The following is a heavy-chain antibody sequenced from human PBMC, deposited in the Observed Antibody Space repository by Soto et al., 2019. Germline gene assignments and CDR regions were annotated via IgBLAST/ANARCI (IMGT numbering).Heavy chain of an antibody. J-gene: IGHJ5*01. CDR2: IYHGGTT. CDR3: STAHLMSDARSPCAS. CDR1: GYSIRRGSD. D-gene: IGHD6-6*01. Sequence: SENRSLTCTVSGYSIRRGSDWGCIRQPPGKGPEWIASIYHGGTTFYNPSLKSRVTVSVDKSNNQFSLKLRSVTAADTAGYYCSTAHLMSDARSPCASRGHGALGTVSA. V-gene: IGHV4-38-2*02.